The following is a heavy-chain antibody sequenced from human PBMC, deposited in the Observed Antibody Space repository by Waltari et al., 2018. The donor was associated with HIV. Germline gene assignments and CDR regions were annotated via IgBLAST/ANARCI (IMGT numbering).Heavy chain of an antibody. D-gene: IGHD3-10*01. J-gene: IGHJ4*02. Sequence: QLQLQESGPGLVKPSETLSLTCTVSGGSISSSSYYWGWIRQPPGKGLEWIGSIYYSGSTYYNPSLKSRVTISVDTSKNQFSLKLSSVTAADTAVYYCARGYTMVRGVIPPFDYWGQGTLVTVSS. CDR3: ARGYTMVRGVIPPFDY. V-gene: IGHV4-39*07. CDR2: IYYSGST. CDR1: GGSISSSSYY.